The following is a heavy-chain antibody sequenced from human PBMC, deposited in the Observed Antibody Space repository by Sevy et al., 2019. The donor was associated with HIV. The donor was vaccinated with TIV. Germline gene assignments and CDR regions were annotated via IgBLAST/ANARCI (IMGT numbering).Heavy chain of an antibody. CDR2: IYYSGST. CDR1: GGSISSYY. V-gene: IGHV4-59*01. CDR3: ARAIPGYYDFWSGYSNWFDP. J-gene: IGHJ5*02. Sequence: SETLSLTCTVSGGSISSYYWSWIRQPPGKGPEWIGYIYYSGSTNYNPSLKSRVTISVDTSKNQFSLKLSSVTAADTAVYYCARAIPGYYDFWSGYSNWFDPWGQGTLVTVSS. D-gene: IGHD3-3*01.